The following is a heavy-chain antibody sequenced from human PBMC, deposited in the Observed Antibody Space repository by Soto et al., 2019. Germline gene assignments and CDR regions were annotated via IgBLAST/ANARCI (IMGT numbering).Heavy chain of an antibody. CDR2: INPSNGNT. Sequence: GASVKVSCKASGYTFTSYYMHWVRQAPGQRLEWMGRINPSNGNTSYAQKFQGRVTITRDKSASTAYMELSSLRSEDTAVYYCARGLGLYYFDYWGQGTLVTVSS. CDR1: GYTFTSYY. J-gene: IGHJ4*02. D-gene: IGHD1-26*01. CDR3: ARGLGLYYFDY. V-gene: IGHV1-46*01.